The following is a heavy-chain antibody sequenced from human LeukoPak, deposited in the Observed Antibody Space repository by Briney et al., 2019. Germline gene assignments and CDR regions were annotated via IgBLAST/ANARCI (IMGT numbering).Heavy chain of an antibody. CDR3: AGYSSGWFGAFHI. V-gene: IGHV3-11*04. J-gene: IGHJ3*02. CDR2: IISTGGTI. D-gene: IGHD6-19*01. CDR1: GFTFSDYY. Sequence: GGSLRLSCADSGFTFSDYYMSWIRQTPGKGLEWLSYIISTGGTIYYADSVKGRFTISRDNAKNSLYLQMNSLRAEDTAVYYCAGYSSGWFGAFHIWGQGTMVTVSS.